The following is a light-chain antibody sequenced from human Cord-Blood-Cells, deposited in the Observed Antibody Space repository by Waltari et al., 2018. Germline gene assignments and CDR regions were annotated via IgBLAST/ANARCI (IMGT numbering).Light chain of an antibody. CDR1: QSISSF. Sequence: DIQMTQSPSSLSASVGDRVTITCRASQSISSFLNWYQQKPGKAPKLLIDAASSLQSGVPSRFIGSGSGTDFTLTISILQPEDFATYYCQQSYSTPRLTFGGGTKVEIK. V-gene: IGKV1-39*01. CDR2: AAS. CDR3: QQSYSTPRLT. J-gene: IGKJ4*01.